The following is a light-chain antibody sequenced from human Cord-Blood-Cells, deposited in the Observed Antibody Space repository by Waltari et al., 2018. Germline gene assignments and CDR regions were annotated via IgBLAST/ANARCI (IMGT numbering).Light chain of an antibody. J-gene: IGKJ1*01. CDR3: QQRSNWPPWT. V-gene: IGKV3-11*01. CDR1: QSVSSY. CDR2: DAS. Sequence: EIVLTQSPATLSLSPGERPTLSCRASQSVSSYLAWYQQKPVQAPRLLIYDASSRAAGIPARFSGSGSGTDFTFTISSLDPEDFAVYYCQQRSNWPPWTFGQGTKVEIK.